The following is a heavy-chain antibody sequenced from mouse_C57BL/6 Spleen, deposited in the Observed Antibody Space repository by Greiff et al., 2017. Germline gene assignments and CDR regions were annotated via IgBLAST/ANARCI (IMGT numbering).Heavy chain of an antibody. CDR3: ARERNYGCLDY. V-gene: IGHV5-16*01. CDR2: INYDGSST. J-gene: IGHJ4*01. D-gene: IGHD1-1*01. CDR1: GFTFSDYY. Sequence: EVKLVESEGGLVQPGSSMKLSCTASGFTFSDYYMAWVRQVPEKGLEWVANINYDGSSTYYLDSLKSRFIISRDNAKNILYLQMSSLKSEDTATYYCARERNYGCLDYWGQGTSVTVSS.